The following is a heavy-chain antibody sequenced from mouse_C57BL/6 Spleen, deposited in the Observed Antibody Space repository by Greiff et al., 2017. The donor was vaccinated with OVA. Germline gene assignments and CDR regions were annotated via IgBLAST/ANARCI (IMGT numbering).Heavy chain of an antibody. J-gene: IGHJ4*01. Sequence: LQQSGAELASPGASVTLSCKASGYTFTDHIMNWVKKRPGQGLEWIGRIYPVSGETNYNQKFMGKATFSVDRSSSTVYMVLNSLTSEDPAVYYCGRGGVYGNYEDYYAMDYWGQGTSVTGSS. CDR3: GRGGVYGNYEDYYAMDY. V-gene: IGHV1-11*01. CDR1: GYTFTDHI. CDR2: IYPVSGET. D-gene: IGHD2-1*01.